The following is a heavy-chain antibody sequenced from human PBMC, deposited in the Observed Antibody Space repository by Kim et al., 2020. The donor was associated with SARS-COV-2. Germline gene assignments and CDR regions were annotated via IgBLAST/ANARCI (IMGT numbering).Heavy chain of an antibody. Sequence: SETLSLTCAVFGESFNGYSWTWIRQPPGKGLEWIGEINHSGTTNYNPSLKSRVAISVDTSKNQVFLKLSSVTAADTAVYFCARGRLGVEPSPLLVLGPFWTYYYMDVWGKGTTVTVSS. CDR3: ARGRLGVEPSPLLVLGPFWTYYYMDV. D-gene: IGHD2-8*01. J-gene: IGHJ6*03. V-gene: IGHV4-34*01. CDR1: GESFNGYS. CDR2: INHSGTT.